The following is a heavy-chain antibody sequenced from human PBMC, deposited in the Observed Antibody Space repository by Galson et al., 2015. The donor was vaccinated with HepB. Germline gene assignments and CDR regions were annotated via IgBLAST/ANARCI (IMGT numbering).Heavy chain of an antibody. J-gene: IGHJ1*01. CDR2: ISYDASNR. CDR3: ARQYGGTYSAAEYFQH. V-gene: IGHV3-30*04. Sequence: SLRLSCAASGFTFSDYTLHWVRQAPGKGLEWVTMISYDASNRYYADSVRGRFTISRDNSKNMVYLHMNSLRVEDTAVYYCARQYGGTYSAAEYFQHWGQGTLVTVSS. D-gene: IGHD4-23*01. CDR1: GFTFSDYT.